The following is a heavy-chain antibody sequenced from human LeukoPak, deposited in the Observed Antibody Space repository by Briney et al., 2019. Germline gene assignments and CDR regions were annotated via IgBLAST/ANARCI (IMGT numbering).Heavy chain of an antibody. J-gene: IGHJ4*02. D-gene: IGHD5-18*01. CDR3: ARFVGYSYGSDY. Sequence: SETLSLTCAVYGGSFSGYYWSWIRKPPGKGLEWIGEINHSGSTNYNPSLKSRVTISVDTSKNQFSLKLSSVTAADTAVYYCARFVGYSYGSDYWGQGTLVTVSS. V-gene: IGHV4-34*01. CDR2: INHSGST. CDR1: GGSFSGYY.